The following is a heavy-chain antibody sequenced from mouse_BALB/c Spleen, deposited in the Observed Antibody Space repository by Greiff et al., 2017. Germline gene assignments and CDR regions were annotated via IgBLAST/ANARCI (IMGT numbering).Heavy chain of an antibody. J-gene: IGHJ2*01. CDR1: GFTFSSYG. Sequence: EVKLMESGGDLVKPGGSLKLSCAASGFTFSSYGMSWVRQTPDKRLEWVATISSGGSYTYYPDSVKGRFTISRDNAKNTLYLQMSRLKSEDTAMYYGARQGFVITTSYFDYWGQGTTLTVSS. D-gene: IGHD1-1*01. CDR3: ARQGFVITTSYFDY. CDR2: ISSGGSYT. V-gene: IGHV5-6*01.